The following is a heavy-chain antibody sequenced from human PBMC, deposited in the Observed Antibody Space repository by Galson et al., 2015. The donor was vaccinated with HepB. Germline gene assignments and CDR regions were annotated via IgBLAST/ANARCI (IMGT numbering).Heavy chain of an antibody. CDR1: GGSFSGYY. CDR3: ARGVWQQLPRGYFDY. Sequence: ETLSLTCAVYGGSFSGYYWSWIRQPPGKGLEWIGEINHSGSTNYNPSLKSRVTISVDTSKNQFSLKLSSVTAADTAVYYCARGVWQQLPRGYFDYWGQGTLVTVSS. J-gene: IGHJ4*02. V-gene: IGHV4-34*01. D-gene: IGHD6-13*01. CDR2: INHSGST.